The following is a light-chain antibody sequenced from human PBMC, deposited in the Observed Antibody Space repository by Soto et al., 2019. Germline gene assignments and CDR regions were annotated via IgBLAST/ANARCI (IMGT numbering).Light chain of an antibody. J-gene: IGKJ5*01. CDR2: DAS. Sequence: AIQLTQSPSSLSASVGDRVTLTCRASQAITSALAWYQQKPGKAPNLLIYDASSLESGVPSRFSGSGSGTHFTLTISRLQPEDFATYYCQQFNSYPLTFGQGTRLEIQ. CDR1: QAITSA. CDR3: QQFNSYPLT. V-gene: IGKV1-13*02.